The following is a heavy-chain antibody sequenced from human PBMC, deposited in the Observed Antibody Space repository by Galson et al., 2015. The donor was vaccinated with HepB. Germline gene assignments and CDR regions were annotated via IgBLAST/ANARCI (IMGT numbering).Heavy chain of an antibody. CDR2: IFSNDEK. CDR1: GFSLTNARMG. D-gene: IGHD3-3*01. J-gene: IGHJ6*02. CDR3: ARIRILRLRFLDYYAMDV. V-gene: IGHV2-26*01. Sequence: PALVKPTQTLTLACTVSGFSLTNARMGVTWIRQPPGQALEWLAHIFSNDEKYFRTSLKNRLTVSRDTSKSQVVLTMINMDPVDTATYYCARIRILRLRFLDYYAMDVWGQGTTVTVSS.